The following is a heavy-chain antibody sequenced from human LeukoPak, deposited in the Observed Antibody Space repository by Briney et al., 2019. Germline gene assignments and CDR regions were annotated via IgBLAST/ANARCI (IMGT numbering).Heavy chain of an antibody. D-gene: IGHD6-6*01. J-gene: IGHJ6*03. V-gene: IGHV4-61*02. CDR3: ARWSGSVTARNYYYYMDV. CDR1: GGSVRRGNY. Sequence: SQTLSLTCTVSGGSVRRGNYWTWIRPPAGSGLEWIGRIYTSGTTDYNPSLRTRVTISADASRNQFSLNLSSVTAADTAVYYCARWSGSVTARNYYYYMDVWGEGTTVTVSS. CDR2: IYTSGTT.